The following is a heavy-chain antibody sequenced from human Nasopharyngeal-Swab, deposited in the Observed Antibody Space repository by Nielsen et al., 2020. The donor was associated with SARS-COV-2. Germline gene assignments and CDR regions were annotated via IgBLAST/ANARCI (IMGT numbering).Heavy chain of an antibody. CDR2: IYYSGST. D-gene: IGHD3-22*01. J-gene: IGHJ4*02. V-gene: IGHV4-31*03. CDR3: ARARVGMIVVVGAFDY. Sequence: SKTLSLTCTVSGGSISSGGYYWSWIRQHPGKGLEWIGYIYYSGSTYYNPSLKSRVTISVDTSKNQFSLKLSSVTAADTAVYYCARARVGMIVVVGAFDYWGQGTLVTVSS. CDR1: GGSISSGGYY.